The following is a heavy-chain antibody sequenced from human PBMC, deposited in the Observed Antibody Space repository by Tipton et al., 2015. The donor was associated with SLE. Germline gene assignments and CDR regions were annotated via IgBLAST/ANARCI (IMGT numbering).Heavy chain of an antibody. D-gene: IGHD1-26*01. J-gene: IGHJ4*02. Sequence: SLRLSCAASGFTVSNNYMNWVRQAPGKGLEWVAVIYGAGSTYYAAAVKGRLTISRGKSKNTRYLQMNSLRAEDSAVYHCARGVVGATKGYFDYWGQGTLVTVSP. V-gene: IGHV3-53*01. CDR2: IYGAGST. CDR3: ARGVVGATKGYFDY. CDR1: GFTVSNNY.